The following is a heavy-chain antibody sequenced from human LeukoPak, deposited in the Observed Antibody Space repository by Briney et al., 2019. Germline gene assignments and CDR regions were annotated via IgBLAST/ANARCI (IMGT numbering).Heavy chain of an antibody. CDR2: IYHGGST. CDR1: GGSISSTNW. CDR3: AMGGGVAAAGAFDV. Sequence: SETLSLTCAVSGGSISSTNWWTWVRQPPGKGLEWIGEIYHGGSTNYNPSLRSRVTISLDKSKNQFSVKLSSVTAADTAVYYCAMGGGVAAAGAFDVWGQGTM. D-gene: IGHD6-13*01. V-gene: IGHV4-4*02. J-gene: IGHJ3*01.